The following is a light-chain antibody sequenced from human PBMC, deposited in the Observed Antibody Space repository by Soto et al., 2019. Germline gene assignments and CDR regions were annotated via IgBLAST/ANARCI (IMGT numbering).Light chain of an antibody. CDR1: KIGSKS. CDR3: QVWDSSSDRYVV. V-gene: IGLV3-21*04. J-gene: IGLJ2*01. CDR2: YDS. Sequence: SYELTQPPSVSVAPGKTARITWGGNKIGSKSVHWYQQKPGQAPVLVIYYDSDRPSGIPERFSGSNSGNTATLTISRVEAGDEADYYCQVWDSSSDRYVVFGGGTKLTVL.